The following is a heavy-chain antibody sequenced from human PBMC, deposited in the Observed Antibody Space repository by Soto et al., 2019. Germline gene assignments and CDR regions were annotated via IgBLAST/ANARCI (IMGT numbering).Heavy chain of an antibody. J-gene: IGHJ4*02. CDR2: IYWEDDK. V-gene: IGHV2-5*02. Sequence: QITLKESGPTLVKHTQTLTLTCTFSGFSLSSTRMAVGWIRQPPGKALEWLALIYWEDDKRYSPLLKSRHTITKDTSKNQVVLTMSNMEPVYTARYYCAHIVVAGLGYYFFYWGQGTLVTVSS. D-gene: IGHD6-19*01. CDR3: AHIVVAGLGYYFFY. CDR1: GFSLSSTRMA.